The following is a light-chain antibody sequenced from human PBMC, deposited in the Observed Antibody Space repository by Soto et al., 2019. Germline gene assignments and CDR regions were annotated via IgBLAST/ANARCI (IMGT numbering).Light chain of an antibody. J-gene: IGKJ2*01. CDR1: QRIGTY. Sequence: IQMTQSPSSLSASVGDRVTITCRASQRIGTYLNWYQQRPGRAPKLLISPISTLQRGVPSRFSGSGSVTDFTLTITGLQPEDFATYDCQQSYSTTYNFGQGTKLESK. CDR3: QQSYSTTYN. CDR2: PIS. V-gene: IGKV1-39*01.